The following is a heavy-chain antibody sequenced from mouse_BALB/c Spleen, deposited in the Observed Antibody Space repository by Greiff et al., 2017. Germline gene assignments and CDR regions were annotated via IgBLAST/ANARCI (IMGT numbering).Heavy chain of an antibody. CDR3: TRGDRYDDFDY. D-gene: IGHD2-14*01. Sequence: VQLQQSGTVLARPGASVKMSCKASGYSFTSYWMHWVNQRPGQGLEWIGAIYPGNSDTSYNQKFKGKAKLTAVTSASTAYMELSSLTNEDSAVYYCTRGDRYDDFDYWGQGTTLTVSS. V-gene: IGHV1-5*01. CDR2: IYPGNSDT. CDR1: GYSFTSYW. J-gene: IGHJ2*01.